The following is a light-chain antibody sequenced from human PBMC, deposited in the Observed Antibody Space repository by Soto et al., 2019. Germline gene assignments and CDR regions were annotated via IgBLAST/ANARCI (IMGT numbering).Light chain of an antibody. J-gene: IGKJ2*01. Sequence: EIVLTQSPGTLSLSPGERASFSCRASQGVNIDYLAWYQQRPGLAPRLLIFGTSNRATGIPDMFSGSGSGTDFTLTISRLEPEDFAVYYCQRYGGSPLYTFGQGTKLEIK. V-gene: IGKV3-20*01. CDR1: QGVNIDY. CDR2: GTS. CDR3: QRYGGSPLYT.